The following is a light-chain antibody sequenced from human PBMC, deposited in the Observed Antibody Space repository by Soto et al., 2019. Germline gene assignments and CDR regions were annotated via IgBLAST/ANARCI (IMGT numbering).Light chain of an antibody. V-gene: IGKV1-33*01. J-gene: IGKJ1*01. CDR3: QQTDSFPRT. CDR1: QDISNS. Sequence: DIQMTQSPSSLSASVGDRITITCQASQDISNSLNWYQQKAGKAPKLLIYDASSLETGVPSRFSGSGSGTDFALTISSLQRDDFATYYCQQTDSFPRTFGQGTKVEMK. CDR2: DAS.